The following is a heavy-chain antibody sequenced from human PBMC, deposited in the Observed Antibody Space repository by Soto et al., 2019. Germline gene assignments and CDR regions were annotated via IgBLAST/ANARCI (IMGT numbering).Heavy chain of an antibody. J-gene: IGHJ4*02. CDR2: IYSGGST. CDR1: GFTVSSNY. Sequence: EVQLVESGGGLVQLGGSLRLSCAASGFTVSSNYMSWVRQAPGKGLEWVSVIYSGGSTCYADSVKGRFTISRQNSKNTLYLQMYSLSTEDTAVYYCARAISGWYGGYYFDYWGQGTLVTVSS. D-gene: IGHD6-19*01. CDR3: ARAISGWYGGYYFDY. V-gene: IGHV3-53*04.